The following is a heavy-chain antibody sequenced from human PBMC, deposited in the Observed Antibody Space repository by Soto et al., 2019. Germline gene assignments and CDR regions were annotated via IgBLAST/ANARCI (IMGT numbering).Heavy chain of an antibody. J-gene: IGHJ1*01. CDR3: TSLRDYGDMARH. D-gene: IGHD4-17*01. Sequence: EVQLVQSGGEVKKPGESLKISCKASGYSFTNYWIGWVRQMPGKGLECMGVTYLGDPDTRYSPSFQGQVSISADRSISTAYLQWSSLKASDTAMYYCTSLRDYGDMARHWGQGTLVTVSS. CDR2: TYLGDPDT. V-gene: IGHV5-51*03. CDR1: GYSFTNYW.